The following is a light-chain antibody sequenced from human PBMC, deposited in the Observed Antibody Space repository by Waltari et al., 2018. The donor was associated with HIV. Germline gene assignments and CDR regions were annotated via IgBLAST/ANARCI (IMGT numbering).Light chain of an antibody. CDR2: CAS. CDR3: HQYHDWPRCT. Sequence: TIMTQSPVTLSVSPGDRVTLSSSASQNSGSYLAWYQQKTDQPPLLPGYCASVSATDIPARFSGSGSGTDSNRIIDDLHPDDGAIYFCHQYHDWPRCTFGQGTRV. J-gene: IGKJ2*02. V-gene: IGKV3D-15*03. CDR1: QNSGSY.